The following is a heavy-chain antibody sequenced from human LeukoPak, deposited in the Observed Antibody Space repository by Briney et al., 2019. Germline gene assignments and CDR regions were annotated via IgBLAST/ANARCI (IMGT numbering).Heavy chain of an antibody. CDR3: ARDLEGAFDI. J-gene: IGHJ3*02. V-gene: IGHV3-33*01. Sequence: GGSLRLSCAASGFTFSSYGMHWVRQAPGKGLEWVADIWYDGSNKYYADSVKGRFTISRDNSKNTLYLQMNSLRAEDTAVYYCARDLEGAFDIWGQGTMVTVSS. CDR1: GFTFSSYG. CDR2: IWYDGSNK.